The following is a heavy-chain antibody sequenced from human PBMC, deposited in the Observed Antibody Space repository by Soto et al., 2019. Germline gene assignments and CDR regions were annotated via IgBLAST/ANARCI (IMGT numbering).Heavy chain of an antibody. D-gene: IGHD1-1*01. CDR2: ISDHGGTT. CDR1: GFSFNTFE. V-gene: IGHV3-23*01. CDR3: AKDPYNPTLDPNAFDI. J-gene: IGHJ3*02. Sequence: HPGGSLRLSCAASGFSFNTFEMSWVRHAPGRGLEWVSFISDHGGTTYYADSVKGRFTSSRDNSKNTLYLKKDSLTAEDTAVYYCAKDPYNPTLDPNAFDISGQATIVTVSS.